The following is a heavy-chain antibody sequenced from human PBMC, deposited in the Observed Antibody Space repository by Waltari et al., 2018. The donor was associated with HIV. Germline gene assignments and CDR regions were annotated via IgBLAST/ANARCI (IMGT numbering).Heavy chain of an antibody. CDR2: INPNSGGT. CDR1: GYSFTDYH. J-gene: IGHJ4*02. CDR3: ATGRGVVNY. Sequence: QVQLVQSGAEVKKPGASVKVSCKASGYSFTDYHMHWVRQAPGQGLEWMGRINPNSGGTNYAQKVQGRVTMTRDTSISTAYMDLSSLRSDDTAVYFCATGRGVVNYWGQGTLVTVSS. D-gene: IGHD3-10*01. V-gene: IGHV1-2*06.